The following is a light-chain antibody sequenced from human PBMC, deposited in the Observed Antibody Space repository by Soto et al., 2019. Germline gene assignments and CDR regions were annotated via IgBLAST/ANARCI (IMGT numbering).Light chain of an antibody. CDR1: QTISHW. CDR2: DAS. Sequence: DIHLTQSPSTLSASVGDRVTITCRASQTISHWLAWYQQKPGKAPKLLIFDASNLENGVPSRFSGSGSGTEFTLTITGLQPDDFATYYCQQYNTSWTFGQGTTVEI. V-gene: IGKV1-5*01. CDR3: QQYNTSWT. J-gene: IGKJ1*01.